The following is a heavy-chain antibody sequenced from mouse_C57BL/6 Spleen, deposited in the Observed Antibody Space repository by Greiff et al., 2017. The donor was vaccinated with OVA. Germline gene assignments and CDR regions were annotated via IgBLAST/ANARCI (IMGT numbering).Heavy chain of an antibody. J-gene: IGHJ1*03. Sequence: QVQLQQSGAELVRPGTSVKVSCKASGYAFTNYLIEWVKQRPGQGLEWIGVINPGSGGTNYNEKFKGKATLTADKSSSTAYMQLSSLTSEDSAVYFCARGGVRWYFDVWGTGTTVTVSS. D-gene: IGHD5-1*01. CDR2: INPGSGGT. CDR3: ARGGVRWYFDV. V-gene: IGHV1-54*01. CDR1: GYAFTNYL.